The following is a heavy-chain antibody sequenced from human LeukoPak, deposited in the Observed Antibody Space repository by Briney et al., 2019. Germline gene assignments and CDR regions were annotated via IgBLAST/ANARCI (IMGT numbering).Heavy chain of an antibody. J-gene: IGHJ6*02. V-gene: IGHV7-4-1*02. CDR2: INTNTGNP. CDR3: ARRSYYDFWSGYGPYGMDV. CDR1: GYTFTSYA. Sequence: GASVKVSCKASGYTFTSYAMNWVRQAPGQGLEWMGWINTNTGNPTYAQGFTGRFVFSLDTSVSTAYLQISSLKAEDTAVCYCARRSYYDFWSGYGPYGMDVWGQGTTVTVSS. D-gene: IGHD3-3*01.